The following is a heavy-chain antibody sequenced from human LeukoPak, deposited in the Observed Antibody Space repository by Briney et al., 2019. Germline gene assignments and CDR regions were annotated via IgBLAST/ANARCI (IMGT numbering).Heavy chain of an antibody. J-gene: IGHJ6*02. CDR3: ARGFWRDGMDV. D-gene: IGHD3-3*01. Sequence: GGSLRLSCAASGFTVSSNYMSWVRQAPGKGLEWVSVIYSGGSTYYADSVEGRFTISRDNSKNTLYLQMSSLRAEDTAVYYCARGFWRDGMDVWGQGTTVTVSS. CDR2: IYSGGST. CDR1: GFTVSSNY. V-gene: IGHV3-53*01.